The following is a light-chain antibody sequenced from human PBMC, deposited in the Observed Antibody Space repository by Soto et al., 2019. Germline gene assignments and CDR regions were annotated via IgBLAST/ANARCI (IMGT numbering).Light chain of an antibody. CDR2: AAS. CDR3: QQSYSSPPT. CDR1: QFIDSY. J-gene: IGKJ1*01. V-gene: IGKV1-39*01. Sequence: DIQLTQSPTSLSASVGDRVTIACRASQFIDSYLNCYQQKPGKAPKLLIYAASSLQSGVSSRFSGSGSGTDFTLTINSLQPEDFATYYCQQSYSSPPTFGQGTKVDI.